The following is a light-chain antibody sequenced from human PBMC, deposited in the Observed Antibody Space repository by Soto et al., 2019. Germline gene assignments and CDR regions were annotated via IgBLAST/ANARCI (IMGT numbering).Light chain of an antibody. V-gene: IGKV3-15*01. CDR3: QQYNKWPLT. Sequence: EIVMTQSPATLSVSPLERATLSCIASQSVSSNLAWYQQKPGQAPGLLIYGASTRATGIPARFSGSGSGTEFTLTISSLQSEDFAVYYCQQYNKWPLTFGGGTQVDIK. J-gene: IGKJ4*01. CDR1: QSVSSN. CDR2: GAS.